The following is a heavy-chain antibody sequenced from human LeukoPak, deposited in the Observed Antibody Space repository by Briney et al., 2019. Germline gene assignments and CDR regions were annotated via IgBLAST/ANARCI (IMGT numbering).Heavy chain of an antibody. Sequence: ASVKVSCKASGYTFTSYGISWVRQAPGQGLEWMGWINTYNGNTNYAQKLQGRVTMTTDTSTSTAYVELRSLRSDDTAVYYCARSDSSGWDEYFQHWGQGTLVTVSS. D-gene: IGHD6-19*01. CDR3: ARSDSSGWDEYFQH. J-gene: IGHJ1*01. CDR1: GYTFTSYG. V-gene: IGHV1-18*01. CDR2: INTYNGNT.